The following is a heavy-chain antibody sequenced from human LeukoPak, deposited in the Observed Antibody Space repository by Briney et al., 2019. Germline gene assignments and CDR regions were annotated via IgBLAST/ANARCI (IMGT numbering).Heavy chain of an antibody. V-gene: IGHV3-48*04. CDR1: GFTFSSYN. CDR3: ARDNPSYDFWSGYYKPSYYYYMDV. J-gene: IGHJ6*03. D-gene: IGHD3-3*01. Sequence: GGSLRLSCAASGFTFSSYNMIWVRQAPGKGLEWISYITFTSGTIYYADSVEGRFTISRDNAKNSLYLQMNSLRAEDTAVYYCARDNPSYDFWSGYYKPSYYYYMDVWGKGTTVTVSS. CDR2: ITFTSGTI.